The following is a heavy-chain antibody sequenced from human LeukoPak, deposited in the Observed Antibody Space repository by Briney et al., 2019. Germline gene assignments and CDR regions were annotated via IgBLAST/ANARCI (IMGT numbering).Heavy chain of an antibody. CDR3: ARDVTMVRGARYRPYKWFDP. CDR2: ISAYNGNT. D-gene: IGHD3-10*01. V-gene: IGHV1-18*01. J-gene: IGHJ5*02. CDR1: GYTFTNYG. Sequence: VASVKVSCKASGYTFTNYGISWVRQAPGQGLEWMGWISAYNGNTNYAQKLQGRVTMTTDTSTSTAYMELRSLRSEDTAVYYCARDVTMVRGARYRPYKWFDPWGQGTLVTVSS.